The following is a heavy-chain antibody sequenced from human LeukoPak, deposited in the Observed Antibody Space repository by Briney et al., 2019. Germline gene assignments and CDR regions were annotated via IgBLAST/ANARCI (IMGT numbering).Heavy chain of an antibody. CDR2: ISYDGSNK. CDR3: ARDSFYCSSTSCYSIPYYYYGMDV. V-gene: IGHV3-30-3*01. D-gene: IGHD2-2*02. CDR1: GFTFSSYA. Sequence: GRSLRLSCAASGFTFSSYAMHWVRRAPGKGLEWVAVISYDGSNKYYAHSVKGRFTISRDNSKNTLYLQMNSLRAEDTAVYYCARDSFYCSSTSCYSIPYYYYGMDVWGQGTTVTVSS. J-gene: IGHJ6*02.